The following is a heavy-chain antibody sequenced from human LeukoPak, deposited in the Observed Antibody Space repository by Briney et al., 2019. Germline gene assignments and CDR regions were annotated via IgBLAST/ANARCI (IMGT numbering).Heavy chain of an antibody. Sequence: PSETLSLTCTVSGGSISSSSYYWGWIRQPPGKGLEWIGSIYYSGSTYYNPSLKSRATISVDASKNQLSLKLNSVTAADTAMYYCARHVYMFDYWGQGTLVTVSS. V-gene: IGHV4-39*01. D-gene: IGHD3-10*01. CDR3: ARHVYMFDY. CDR2: IYYSGST. CDR1: GGSISSSSYY. J-gene: IGHJ4*02.